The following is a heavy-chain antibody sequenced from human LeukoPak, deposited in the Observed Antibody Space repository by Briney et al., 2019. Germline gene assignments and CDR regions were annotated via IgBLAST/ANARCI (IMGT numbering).Heavy chain of an antibody. V-gene: IGHV3-66*01. D-gene: IGHD3-22*01. Sequence: PTGGSLRLSCAASGFTFSTYAMHWVRQAPGKGLEWVSVIYSGGSTYYADSVKGRFTISRDNSKNTLYLQMNSLRAEDTAVYYCARGLQGDYDSSGYYYNWFDPWGQGTLVTVSS. J-gene: IGHJ5*02. CDR1: GFTFSTYA. CDR2: IYSGGST. CDR3: ARGLQGDYDSSGYYYNWFDP.